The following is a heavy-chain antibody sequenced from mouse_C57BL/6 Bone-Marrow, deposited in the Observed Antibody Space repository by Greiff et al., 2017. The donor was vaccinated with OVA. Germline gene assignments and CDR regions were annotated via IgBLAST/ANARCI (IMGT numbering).Heavy chain of an antibody. Sequence: VQPGASVKIPCKASGYTFTDYNMDWVKQSHGKSLEWIGDINPNNGGTIYNQKFKGKATLTVDKSSSTAYMELRSLTSEDTAVYYCARTGFYYYGRGLSMDYWGQGTSVTVSS. CDR1: GYTFTDYN. D-gene: IGHD1-1*01. J-gene: IGHJ4*01. V-gene: IGHV1-18*01. CDR3: ARTGFYYYGRGLSMDY. CDR2: INPNNGGT.